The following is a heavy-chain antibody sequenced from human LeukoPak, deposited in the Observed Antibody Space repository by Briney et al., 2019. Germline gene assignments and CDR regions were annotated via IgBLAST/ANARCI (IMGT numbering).Heavy chain of an antibody. CDR2: IYYSGST. CDR1: GGSISSYY. D-gene: IGHD3-10*01. V-gene: IGHV4-59*01. J-gene: IGHJ5*02. Sequence: SETLSLTCTVSGGSISSYYWSWIRQPPGKGREWIGYIYYSGSTNYNPSLKSRVTISVDTSKNQFSLKLSSVTAADTAVCYCARDVRDYYGSGSYQNWFDPWGQGTLVTVSS. CDR3: ARDVRDYYGSGSYQNWFDP.